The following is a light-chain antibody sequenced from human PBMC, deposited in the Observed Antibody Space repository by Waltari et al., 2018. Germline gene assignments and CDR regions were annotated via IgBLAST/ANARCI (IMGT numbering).Light chain of an antibody. CDR3: CSYAGSSLYV. J-gene: IGLJ1*01. V-gene: IGLV2-23*02. Sequence: QSALTQPASVSGSPGKSIAISCTGSSSDIGAYTFVSWYQQHPGKAPKLIISSVSERPSWVSNRFSGSKSGNTASLTISGLHPEDEADYYCCSYAGSSLYVFGTGTKLTVL. CDR2: SVS. CDR1: SSDIGAYTF.